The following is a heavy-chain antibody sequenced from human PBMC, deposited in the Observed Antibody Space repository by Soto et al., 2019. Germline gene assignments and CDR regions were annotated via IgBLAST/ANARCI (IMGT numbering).Heavy chain of an antibody. D-gene: IGHD2-15*01. V-gene: IGHV2-5*02. J-gene: IGHJ4*02. CDR3: AHRNVEVVGGYTHAFDY. CDR1: VFSLSTGGVG. CDR2: IYWDDEK. Sequence: QITLKESGPTLVKPTQPLTLTCTFSVFSLSTGGVGVGWIRQPPVKALEWLALIYWDDEKRYRTSLQNRLTITADTSHIQVVLSISNMGPDDTATYSCAHRNVEVVGGYTHAFDYWGQGALVTVSS.